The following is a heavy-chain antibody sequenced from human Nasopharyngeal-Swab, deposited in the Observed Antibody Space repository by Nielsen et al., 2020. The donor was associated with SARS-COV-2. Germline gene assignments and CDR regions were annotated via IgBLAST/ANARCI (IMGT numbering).Heavy chain of an antibody. Sequence: GGSLRLSCAGSGFTFSSYWMHWVRQAPGKGLMWVARINRDGSGTNYADSVKGRFTISRDNAKNTLYLQMNTLSAEDTGVYYCARDCDTATCYRSAADTWGQGTLVTVPS. J-gene: IGHJ5*01. CDR3: ARDCDTATCYRSAADT. CDR2: INRDGSGT. V-gene: IGHV3-74*01. CDR1: GFTFSSYW. D-gene: IGHD2-2*01.